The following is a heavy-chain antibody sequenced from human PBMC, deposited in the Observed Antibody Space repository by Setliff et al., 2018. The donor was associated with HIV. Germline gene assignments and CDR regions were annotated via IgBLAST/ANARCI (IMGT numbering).Heavy chain of an antibody. D-gene: IGHD5-12*01. V-gene: IGHV1-69*05. CDR2: IIPIFGTT. CDR3: ARDLKEDSGSDVIGLSSDTFDI. CDR1: GGTFSSYA. J-gene: IGHJ3*02. Sequence: GASVKVSCKASGGTFSSYAISWVRQAPGQGLEWMGGIIPIFGTTNYAQKFQGRVTITTDESTTTAYMELSSLRSEDTALYYCARDLKEDSGSDVIGLSSDTFDIWGQGTMVTVSS.